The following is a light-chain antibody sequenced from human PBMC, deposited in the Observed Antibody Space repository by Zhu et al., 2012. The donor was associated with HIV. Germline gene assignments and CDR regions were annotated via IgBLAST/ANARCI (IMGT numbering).Light chain of an antibody. CDR1: QSVRSSY. Sequence: EIVLTQSPGTLSLSPGERATLSCRASQSVRSSYLAWYQHKSGQAPRLLIYGASSRATGIPDRFSGTESGTDFTLTINRLEPEDFAVYYCQQYGSSPYTFGQGTKLEIK. V-gene: IGKV3-20*01. CDR2: GAS. CDR3: QQYGSSPYT. J-gene: IGKJ2*01.